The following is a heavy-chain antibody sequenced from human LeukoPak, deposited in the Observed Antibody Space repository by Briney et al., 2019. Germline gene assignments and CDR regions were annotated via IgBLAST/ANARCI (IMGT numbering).Heavy chain of an antibody. V-gene: IGHV3-48*02. CDR2: ISSSSSTI. D-gene: IGHD6-6*01. Sequence: GGSLRLSCAASGFTFNSYNMDWVRQAPGKGLEWVSYISSSSSTIYYADSVKGRFTISRDSAKTSLFLQMNSLRDEDTAVYYCARAYSSSSGRDAFDSWGLGTLATVSS. CDR1: GFTFNSYN. J-gene: IGHJ3*02. CDR3: ARAYSSSSGRDAFDS.